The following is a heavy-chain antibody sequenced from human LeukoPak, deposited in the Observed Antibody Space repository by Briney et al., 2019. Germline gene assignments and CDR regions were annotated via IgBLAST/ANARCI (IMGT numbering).Heavy chain of an antibody. Sequence: SETLSLTCPVSGGSISSYYWSWIRQPPGKGLEWIGYIYYSGSTSYNPSLKSRVTISVDTSKNQFSLKLSSVTAADTAVYYCARGPPGGYYYGMDVWGQGTTVTVSS. J-gene: IGHJ6*02. CDR1: GGSISSYY. V-gene: IGHV4-59*01. CDR3: ARGPPGGYYYGMDV. CDR2: IYYSGST. D-gene: IGHD2-15*01.